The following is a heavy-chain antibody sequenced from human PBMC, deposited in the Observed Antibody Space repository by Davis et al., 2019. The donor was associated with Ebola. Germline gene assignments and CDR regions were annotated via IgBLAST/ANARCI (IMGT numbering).Heavy chain of an antibody. Sequence: GGSLRLSCAASGFTFSSYGMHWVRQAPGKGLEWVAYISANSDYTNHAESVRGRFTISRDNAKNSLFLQMDSLRAEDTAVYYCARDRVTTVTTALFYYYYGMDVWGKGTTVTVSS. CDR2: ISANSDYT. V-gene: IGHV3-21*05. CDR1: GFTFSSYG. J-gene: IGHJ6*04. CDR3: ARDRVTTVTTALFYYYYGMDV. D-gene: IGHD4-17*01.